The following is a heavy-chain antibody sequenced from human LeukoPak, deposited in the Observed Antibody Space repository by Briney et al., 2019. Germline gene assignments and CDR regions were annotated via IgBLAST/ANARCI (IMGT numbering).Heavy chain of an antibody. D-gene: IGHD2-8*01. V-gene: IGHV3-7*01. CDR2: INQDISRI. Sequence: GGSLRLSCAGSGFSFSRYWMAWVRQAPGKGLEWVASINQDISRIHYVDSVKGRFTISRDNAKNSLFLQMNSLRVEDTAVYFCARLRDDVTKFDYWGQGTLVTVSS. CDR3: ARLRDDVTKFDY. J-gene: IGHJ4*02. CDR1: GFSFSRYW.